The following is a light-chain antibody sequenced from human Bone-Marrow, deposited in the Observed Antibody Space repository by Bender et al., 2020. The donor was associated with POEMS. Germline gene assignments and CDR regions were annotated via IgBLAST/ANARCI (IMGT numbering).Light chain of an antibody. V-gene: IGLV2-14*02. CDR1: SSDVGSYNL. J-gene: IGLJ2*01. Sequence: QSALTQPASVSGSPGQSITISCTGTSSDVGSYNLVSWYQHHPGKAPKLMIYEGSKRPSGVSNRFSGSKSGNTASLTISGLQAEDEADYYCSSYTTTTNLGLFGGGTKVTV. CDR2: EGS. CDR3: SSYTTTTNLGL.